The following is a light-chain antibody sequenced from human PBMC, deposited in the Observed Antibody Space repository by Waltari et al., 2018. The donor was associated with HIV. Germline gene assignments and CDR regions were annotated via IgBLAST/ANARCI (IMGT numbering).Light chain of an antibody. V-gene: IGKV3-20*01. CDR1: QSVSNNF. J-gene: IGKJ4*01. Sequence: EVVLTQSPRTLSLSPGERATLSCRASQSVSNNFIAWYQLKPGQAPRLLISGASFRAFGIPDRFTGSGSGTDFTLTINRLEPEDFAVYYCHQYGNSPLTFGGGTNVEIK. CDR2: GAS. CDR3: HQYGNSPLT.